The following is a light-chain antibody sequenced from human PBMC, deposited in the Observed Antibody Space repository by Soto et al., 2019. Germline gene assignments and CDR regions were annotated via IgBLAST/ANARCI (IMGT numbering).Light chain of an antibody. CDR1: SSEVGGYNY. CDR2: DVS. Sequence: QSALTQPASVSGSPGQSITISCTGTSSEVGGYNYVSWYQQHPGKAPKLMIYDVSNRPSGASNRFSGSKSGNTASLTISGLQAEDEADYYCSSYTSSSTLVVFGGGTKLTVL. V-gene: IGLV2-14*01. J-gene: IGLJ2*01. CDR3: SSYTSSSTLVV.